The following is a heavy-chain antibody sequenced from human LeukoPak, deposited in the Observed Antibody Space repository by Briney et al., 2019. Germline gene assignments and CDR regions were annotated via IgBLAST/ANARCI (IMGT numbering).Heavy chain of an antibody. D-gene: IGHD6-19*01. V-gene: IGHV4-39*07. CDR1: GGSISSSDYY. CDR2: IYYTGST. J-gene: IGHJ3*02. CDR3: ARVGSYSSGWTQPDDAFDI. Sequence: SETLSLTCTVSGGSISSSDYYWGWIRQPPGKGLEWIGTIYYTGSTSYNPSLKSRVTISVDTSKNQFSLKLSSVTAADTAVYYCARVGSYSSGWTQPDDAFDIWGQGTMVTVSS.